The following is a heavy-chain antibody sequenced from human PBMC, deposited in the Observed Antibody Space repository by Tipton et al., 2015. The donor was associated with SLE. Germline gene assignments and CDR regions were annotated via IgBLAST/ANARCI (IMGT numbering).Heavy chain of an antibody. D-gene: IGHD3-16*01. CDR2: IDHDGSGT. CDR3: ARDHVTRQPSRFGFDS. CDR1: GFTFSNYW. Sequence: SLRLSCAASGFTFSNYWMHWFRQVPGKGLEWVSRIDHDGSGTSYADSVEDRFTISRDNTKKTLYLQMNSLRAEDTAVYYCARDHVTRQPSRFGFDSWGQGTLVTVSS. V-gene: IGHV3-74*01. J-gene: IGHJ4*02.